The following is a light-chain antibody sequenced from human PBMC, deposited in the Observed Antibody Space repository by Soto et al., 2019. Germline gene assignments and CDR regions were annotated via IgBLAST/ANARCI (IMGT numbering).Light chain of an antibody. J-gene: IGKJ1*01. Sequence: DIQMTQSPSSLSASVGDRVTITCRASQTIIRYLNWYQQESGKAPKLLIYKASYLESGVPSRFSGSGSGTEFTLTISSLQPEDLATYYCQHYSAFSVTFGQGTKVDIK. CDR2: KAS. CDR1: QTIIRY. CDR3: QHYSAFSVT. V-gene: IGKV1-5*03.